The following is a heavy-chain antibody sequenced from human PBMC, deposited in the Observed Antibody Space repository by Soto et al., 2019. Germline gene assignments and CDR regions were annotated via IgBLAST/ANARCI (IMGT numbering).Heavy chain of an antibody. J-gene: IGHJ5*02. D-gene: IGHD5-12*01. CDR3: ARDGGCRDGYTVGCNWFDP. CDR1: GFTFSSYG. CDR2: IWHDGSNK. Sequence: QVQLVESGGGVVQPGRSLRLSCAASGFTFSSYGMHWVRQAPGKGLEWVAVIWHDGSNKYYPDSVKGRFTISRDNSKNTLYLQMNSLRAEDTAVYYCARDGGCRDGYTVGCNWFDPWRQGSLVTVSS. V-gene: IGHV3-33*01.